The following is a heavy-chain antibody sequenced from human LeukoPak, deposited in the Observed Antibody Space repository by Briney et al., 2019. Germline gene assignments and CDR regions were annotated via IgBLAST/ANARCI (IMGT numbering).Heavy chain of an antibody. D-gene: IGHD1-26*01. CDR2: INSDGSST. CDR1: GFTVSSNY. CDR3: AKDWSGSDDAFDI. J-gene: IGHJ3*02. Sequence: GGSLRLSCAASGFTVSSNYMSWVRQAPGKGLVWVSRINSDGSSTSYADSVRGRFTISRDNSKNTLYLHMNSLRAEDTAVYYCAKDWSGSDDAFDIWGQGTMVTVSS. V-gene: IGHV3-74*01.